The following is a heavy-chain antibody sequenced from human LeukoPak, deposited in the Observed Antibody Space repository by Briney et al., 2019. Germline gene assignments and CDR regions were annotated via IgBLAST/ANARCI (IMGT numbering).Heavy chain of an antibody. D-gene: IGHD3-3*01. Sequence: PGGSLRLSCAASGFTFSSYAMSWVRQGPGKGLEWVSAISGSGGSTYYADSVKGRFTISRDNSKNTMYLQMNSLRAEDTAVYYCAKDQTIFGVVSPFDYWGQGTLVTVSS. CDR1: GFTFSSYA. CDR2: ISGSGGST. V-gene: IGHV3-23*01. J-gene: IGHJ4*02. CDR3: AKDQTIFGVVSPFDY.